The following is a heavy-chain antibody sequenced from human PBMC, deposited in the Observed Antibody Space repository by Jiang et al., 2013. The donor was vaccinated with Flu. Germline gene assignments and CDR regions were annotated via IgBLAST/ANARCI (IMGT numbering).Heavy chain of an antibody. Sequence: LLKPSETLSLTCAVYGGSFSGHYWSWIRQPPGKGLQWIGEINNFGSTNYNPSLKSRVTMSVERSRSHFSLKLNSVTAADTAIYYCARSLTTSSSPSRGLHYWSRGTLGLRLH. CDR2: INNFGST. D-gene: IGHD2-2*01. J-gene: IGHJ4*02. CDR3: ARSLTTSSSPSRGLHY. V-gene: IGHV4-34*01. CDR1: GGSFSGHY.